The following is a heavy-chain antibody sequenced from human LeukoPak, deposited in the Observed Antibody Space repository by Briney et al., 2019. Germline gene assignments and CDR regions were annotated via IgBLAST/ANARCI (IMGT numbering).Heavy chain of an antibody. CDR1: GGSITSYY. CDR2: LFHSGTR. J-gene: IGHJ4*02. D-gene: IGHD6-13*01. CDR3: ARRRGWKQQLVYFDY. V-gene: IGHV4-59*08. Sequence: SETLSLTCTVSGGSITSYYWSWIRQPPGEGLEWIGYLFHSGTRRYNPSLKSRVTISADTTKNQIFLTLNSTTAADTAVYYCARRRGWKQQLVYFDYWGQGTLATASS.